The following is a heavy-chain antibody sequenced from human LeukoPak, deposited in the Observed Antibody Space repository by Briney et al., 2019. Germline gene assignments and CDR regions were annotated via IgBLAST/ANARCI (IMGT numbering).Heavy chain of an antibody. CDR1: GFTFNSYN. D-gene: IGHD6-6*01. V-gene: IGHV3-48*02. CDR3: ARAYSSSSGRDAFDS. CDR2: ISSSSSTI. Sequence: GGSLRLSCAASGFTFNSYNMNWVRQAPGKGLEWVSYISSSSSTIYYADSVKGPFTISRDSAKTSLLLQMNSLRDEDTAVYYCARAYSSSSGRDAFDSWGLGTLVTVSS. J-gene: IGHJ3*02.